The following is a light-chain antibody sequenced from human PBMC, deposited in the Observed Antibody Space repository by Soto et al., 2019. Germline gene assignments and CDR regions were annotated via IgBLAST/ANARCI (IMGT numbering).Light chain of an antibody. Sequence: DIQMTQSPSSLSASVGDRVTITCRASQTISTYLNWYQHKPGKAPKLLIYAASTLQSGVPSRFSGSGSGTDFTLTINSLQPEDFASYYCQLSDSTWTFGQGTKVEIK. CDR2: AAS. CDR3: QLSDSTWT. J-gene: IGKJ1*01. CDR1: QTISTY. V-gene: IGKV1-39*01.